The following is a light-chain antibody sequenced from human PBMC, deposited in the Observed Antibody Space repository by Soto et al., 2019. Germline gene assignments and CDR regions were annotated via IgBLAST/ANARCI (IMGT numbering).Light chain of an antibody. V-gene: IGKV3-20*01. CDR1: QTVRNNY. CDR2: DAS. J-gene: IGKJ1*01. Sequence: EFVLTQSPGTLSLSPGERATLSCRASQTVRNNYLAWYQQKPGQAPRLLIYDASSRATGIPDRFSGGGSGTDFTLTISRLEPEDFAVYYCQQVSSYPLTFGQGTKVEIK. CDR3: QQVSSYPLT.